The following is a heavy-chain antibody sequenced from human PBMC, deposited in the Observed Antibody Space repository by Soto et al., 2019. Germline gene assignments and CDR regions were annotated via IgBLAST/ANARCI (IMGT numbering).Heavy chain of an antibody. CDR1: GGSISSYY. CDR2: IYYSGST. V-gene: IGHV4-59*08. D-gene: IGHD3-9*01. Sequence: QVQLQESGPGLVKPSETLSLTCTVSGGSISSYYWSWIRQPPGKGLEWIGYIYYSGSTNYNPSLKSRVTISVDTSKNQFSLKLSSVTAADTAVYYCARTDYDILKEFDIWGQGTMVTVSS. CDR3: ARTDYDILKEFDI. J-gene: IGHJ3*02.